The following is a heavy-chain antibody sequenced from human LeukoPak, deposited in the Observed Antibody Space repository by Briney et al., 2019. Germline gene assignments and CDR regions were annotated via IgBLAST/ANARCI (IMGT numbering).Heavy chain of an antibody. V-gene: IGHV3-48*03. CDR3: VREYGCVDY. J-gene: IGHJ4*02. D-gene: IGHD5-24*01. CDR2: ISGGGNTI. CDR1: GFTFSSYE. Sequence: PGGSLRLSCAASGFTFSSYEMNWVRQAPGKGLEWLSYISGGGNTIYYADSVKGRFTISRDNAKTSLYLQMNSLRGEDTAVYYCVREYGCVDYWGQGTLVTVSS.